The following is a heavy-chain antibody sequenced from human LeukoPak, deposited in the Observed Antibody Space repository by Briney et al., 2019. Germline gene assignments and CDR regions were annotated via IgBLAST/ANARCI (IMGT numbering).Heavy chain of an antibody. Sequence: GGSLRLSCAASGFTFSSYGMHWVRQAPGKGLEWVAVIWYDGTNKYYADSVKGRFTISRDNSKNTLYLQMNSLRAEDTEVYYCTKERNDCSGGSCHYLDAFDIWGQGRMVTVSS. CDR2: IWYDGTNK. D-gene: IGHD2-15*01. V-gene: IGHV3-33*06. CDR3: TKERNDCSGGSCHYLDAFDI. J-gene: IGHJ3*02. CDR1: GFTFSSYG.